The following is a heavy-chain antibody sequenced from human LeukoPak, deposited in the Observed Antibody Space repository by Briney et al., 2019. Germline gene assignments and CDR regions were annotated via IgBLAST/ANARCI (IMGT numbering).Heavy chain of an antibody. D-gene: IGHD6-6*01. CDR2: VNQSGFT. V-gene: IGHV4-34*01. CDR3: ATQSSSDFFYYTDV. Sequence: SETLSLTCAVSGESFSGYFWNWIRQPPGKGLEWIGEVNQSGFTKYNPSLKSLVAISVDTSKNHFSLKVSSVTAADTAVYYCATQSSSDFFYYTDVWGEGTTVTVSS. J-gene: IGHJ6*03. CDR1: GESFSGYF.